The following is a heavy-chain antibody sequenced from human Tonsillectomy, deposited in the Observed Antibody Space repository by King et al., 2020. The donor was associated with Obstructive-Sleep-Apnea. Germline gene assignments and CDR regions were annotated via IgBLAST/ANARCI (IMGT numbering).Heavy chain of an antibody. J-gene: IGHJ6*02. CDR2: IRYDGSNK. V-gene: IGHV3-30*02. CDR3: AKDRDDYAWGSYRFLYGMDV. Sequence: VQLVESGGGVVQPGGSLRLSCAASGFRFSSYDMHWVRQAPGKGLEWVAYIRYDGSNKHYGDSVKGRFTISRDNSKNTLHLEMNSLRAEDTAVYYCAKDRDDYAWGSYRFLYGMDVWGQGTTVTVSS. CDR1: GFRFSSYD. D-gene: IGHD3-16*02.